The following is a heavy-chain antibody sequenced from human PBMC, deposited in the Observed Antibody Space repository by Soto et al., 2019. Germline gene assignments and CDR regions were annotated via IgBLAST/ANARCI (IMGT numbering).Heavy chain of an antibody. CDR1: GFTFSSYW. J-gene: IGHJ4*02. V-gene: IGHV3-7*03. D-gene: IGHD2-15*01. CDR3: ARGQYGGKGY. CDR2: IKEDGSEK. Sequence: GASLNLSCAASGFTFSSYWMNWVRQAPGKGLEWVANIKEDGSEKNYVDSVKGRFIISRDNAKESLFLQMNSLRAEDTAAYYCARGQYGGKGYWGQGTLVTVSS.